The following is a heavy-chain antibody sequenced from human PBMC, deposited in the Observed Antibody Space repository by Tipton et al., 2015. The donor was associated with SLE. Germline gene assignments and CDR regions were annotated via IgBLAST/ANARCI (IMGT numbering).Heavy chain of an antibody. CDR3: ARVGGPVAGTIDY. Sequence: TLSLTCAVYGGSFSGYYWSWIRQPPGKGLEWIGEINHSGSTNYNPSLKSRVTISVDTSKNQFSRKLSSVTAADTAVYYCARVGGPVAGTIDYWGQGTLVTVSS. D-gene: IGHD6-19*01. CDR1: GGSFSGYY. V-gene: IGHV4-34*01. J-gene: IGHJ4*02. CDR2: INHSGST.